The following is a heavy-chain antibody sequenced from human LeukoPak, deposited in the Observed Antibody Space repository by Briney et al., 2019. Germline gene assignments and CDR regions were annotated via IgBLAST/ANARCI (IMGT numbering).Heavy chain of an antibody. CDR2: IYTSGST. V-gene: IGHV4-4*07. Sequence: KASETLSLTCTVSGGSISSYYWSWTRQPAGKGLEWIGRIYTSGSTNYNPSLKSRVTMSVDTSKNQFSLKLSSVTAADTAVYYCASVSGVTLRDAFDIWGQGTMVTVSS. J-gene: IGHJ3*02. CDR3: ASVSGVTLRDAFDI. D-gene: IGHD5-18*01. CDR1: GGSISSYY.